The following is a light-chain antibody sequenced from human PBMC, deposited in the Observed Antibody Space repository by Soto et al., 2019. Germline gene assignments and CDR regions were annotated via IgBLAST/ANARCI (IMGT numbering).Light chain of an antibody. CDR2: GAS. Sequence: EIVMTQSPATLSVSPGERATLSCRASQSVSSNLAWYQQKPGQAPRLLIYGASTRATGIPARFSGSGSGTEFTLTNSSLQSEDFAGYYCQQYNNWRPWTFGQGTKVEIK. V-gene: IGKV3-15*01. J-gene: IGKJ1*01. CDR1: QSVSSN. CDR3: QQYNNWRPWT.